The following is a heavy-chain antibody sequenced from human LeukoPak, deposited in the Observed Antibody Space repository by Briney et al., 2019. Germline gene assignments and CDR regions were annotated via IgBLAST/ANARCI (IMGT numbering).Heavy chain of an antibody. CDR2: ISSSGSTI. Sequence: GGSLRLSCAASGFTFSSYEMNWVRLAPGKGLEWVSYISSSGSTIYYADSVKGRFTISRDNAKNSLYLQMNSLRAEDTAVYYCARIRRGYSYGYDVDYWGQGTLVTVSS. V-gene: IGHV3-48*03. J-gene: IGHJ4*02. CDR1: GFTFSSYE. CDR3: ARIRRGYSYGYDVDY. D-gene: IGHD5-18*01.